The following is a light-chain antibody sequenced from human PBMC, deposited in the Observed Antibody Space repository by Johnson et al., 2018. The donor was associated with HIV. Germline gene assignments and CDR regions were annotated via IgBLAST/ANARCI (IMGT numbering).Light chain of an antibody. CDR3: GTWATSLSGHYV. V-gene: IGLV1-51*01. Sequence: QSVLTQPPSVSAAPGQKVTISCSGSSSNIGNNYVSWYQQLPGTAPKLLIYDNNKRPSGIPDRFSGSKSGTSATLGITGLQTGDEADYYCGTWATSLSGHYVFGPGTGVTVL. J-gene: IGLJ1*01. CDR1: SSNIGNNY. CDR2: DNN.